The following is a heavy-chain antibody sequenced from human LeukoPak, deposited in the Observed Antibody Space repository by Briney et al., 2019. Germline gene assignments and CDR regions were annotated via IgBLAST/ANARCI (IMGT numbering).Heavy chain of an antibody. CDR1: GGSISSSSYY. CDR3: ARQQLWSKDFDY. D-gene: IGHD5-18*01. Sequence: SETLSLTCTVSGGSISSSSYYWGWIRQPPGKGLEWIGSIYYSGSTYYNPSLKSRVTISVDTSKNQFSLKLSSVTAADTAVYYCARQQLWSKDFDYWGQGTLVTVSS. V-gene: IGHV4-39*01. J-gene: IGHJ4*02. CDR2: IYYSGST.